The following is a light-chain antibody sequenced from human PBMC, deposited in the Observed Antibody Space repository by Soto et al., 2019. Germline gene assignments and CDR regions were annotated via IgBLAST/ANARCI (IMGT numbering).Light chain of an antibody. CDR3: AAWDDSLSGPWV. V-gene: IGLV1-47*01. CDR1: SSNIGSNY. CDR2: RNN. Sequence: QSVLTQPPSASGTPGQRVTISCSGSSSNIGSNYVYWYQQLPGPAPKLLIYRNNQRPSGVPDRFSGSKSGTSASLAISGLRSEDEADYYCAAWDDSLSGPWVFGVGTKLTVL. J-gene: IGLJ3*02.